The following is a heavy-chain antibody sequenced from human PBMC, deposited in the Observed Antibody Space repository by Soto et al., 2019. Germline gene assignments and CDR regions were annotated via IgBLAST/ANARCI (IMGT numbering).Heavy chain of an antibody. V-gene: IGHV4-34*01. CDR2: INHSGST. D-gene: IGHD5-18*01. CDR1: GGSFSGYY. Sequence: SETLSLTCAVYGGSFSGYYWSWIRQPPGKGLEWIGEINHSGSTNYNPSLKSRVTISVDTSKNQFSLKLSSVTAADTAVYYCARASIQLWEFDYWGQGTLVTVSS. CDR3: ARASIQLWEFDY. J-gene: IGHJ4*02.